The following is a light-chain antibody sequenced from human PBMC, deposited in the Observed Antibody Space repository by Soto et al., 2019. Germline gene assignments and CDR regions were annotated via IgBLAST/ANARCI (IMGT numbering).Light chain of an antibody. CDR3: QQRKGWPLT. CDR1: QSVNNY. Sequence: EIVLTQSPATLSLSPGERATLSCRTSQSVNNYLAWYQQKPGQAPRLLIYDASNRVTGIPARFSGTGSGTDFTLTISSLEPEDFAVYYCQQRKGWPLTFAGGTKVEIK. V-gene: IGKV3-11*01. CDR2: DAS. J-gene: IGKJ4*01.